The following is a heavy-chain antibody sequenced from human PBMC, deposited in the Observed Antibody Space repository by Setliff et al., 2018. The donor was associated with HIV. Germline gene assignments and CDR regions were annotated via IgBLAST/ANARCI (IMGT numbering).Heavy chain of an antibody. CDR3: ATGFATSH. Sequence: EKYYVDSVKCRFTISRDNAKNSLYLEMNSLRAEDTAVYYCATGFATSHWGQGTLVTVSS. D-gene: IGHD1-26*01. J-gene: IGHJ4*02. CDR2: EK. V-gene: IGHV3-7*01.